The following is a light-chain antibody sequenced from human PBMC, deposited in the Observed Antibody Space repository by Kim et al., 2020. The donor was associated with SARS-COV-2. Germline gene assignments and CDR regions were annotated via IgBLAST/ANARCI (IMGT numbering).Light chain of an antibody. CDR2: GKN. J-gene: IGLJ2*01. CDR3: NSRASSVNHLV. V-gene: IGLV3-19*01. Sequence: SSELTQDPAVSVALGQTVRITCQGDSLRSYYASWYQQKPGQAPVLVIYGKNNRPSGIPDRFSGSSSGNTASLTITGPQAEDEADYYCNSRASSVNHLVLG. CDR1: SLRSYY.